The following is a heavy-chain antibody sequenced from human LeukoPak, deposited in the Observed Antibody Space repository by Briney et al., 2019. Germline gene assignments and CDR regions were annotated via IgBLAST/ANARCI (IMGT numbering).Heavy chain of an antibody. CDR1: GYSFTDYY. CDR3: ARADRLHGGPYLIGP. V-gene: IGHV1-2*02. Sequence: ASVKVSCTTSGYSFTDYYMHWVRQAPGQGLEWMGWINPNSGGTSSAQKFQGRGTMTRDTSITTVYMEVSWLTSDDTAIYYCARADRLHGGPYLIGPWGQGTLVTVSS. D-gene: IGHD2-21*01. CDR2: INPNSGGT. J-gene: IGHJ5*02.